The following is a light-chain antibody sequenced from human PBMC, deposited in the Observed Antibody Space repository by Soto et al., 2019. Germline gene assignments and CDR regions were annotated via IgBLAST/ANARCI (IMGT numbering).Light chain of an antibody. V-gene: IGKV3-20*01. CDR3: QQYGSSPWT. CDR1: QTIGSNY. Sequence: ETVLTQSPGTLSLSPGERATLSCRASQTIGSNYLAWYRQTPGQAPRLLIYGASNRATSIADRFSGSGSGTDFTLIISRLEPEDFALYYCQQYGSSPWTFGQGTKVEIK. J-gene: IGKJ1*01. CDR2: GAS.